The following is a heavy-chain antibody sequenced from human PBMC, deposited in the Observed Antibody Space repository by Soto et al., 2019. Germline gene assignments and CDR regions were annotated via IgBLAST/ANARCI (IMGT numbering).Heavy chain of an antibody. J-gene: IGHJ4*02. D-gene: IGHD2-21*02. CDR2: IIPLFGTA. CDR1: GGIFSSNT. Sequence: QVYLVQSGAEVKKPGSSVKIYCKASGGIFSSNTINWVRQAAGQGLEWMGGIIPLFGTANYAEKFQGRVTITADKSTKTEYMELTSLRSEDTAVYYCASKAACGGDCYASDSWGQGTLVTVSS. CDR3: ASKAACGGDCYASDS. V-gene: IGHV1-69*06.